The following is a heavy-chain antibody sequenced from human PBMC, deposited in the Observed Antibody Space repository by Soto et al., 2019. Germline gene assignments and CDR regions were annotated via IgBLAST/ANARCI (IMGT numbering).Heavy chain of an antibody. J-gene: IGHJ3*02. CDR2: IIPIFGTA. CDR1: GGTFSSYA. D-gene: IGHD6-13*01. CDR3: ASGYSSSWSQIGAFDI. V-gene: IGHV1-69*13. Sequence: SVKVSCKASGGTFSSYAISWVRQAPGQGLEWMGGIIPIFGTANYAQKFQGRVTITADESTSTAYMELSSLRSEDTAVYYCASGYSSSWSQIGAFDIWGQGTMVIVSS.